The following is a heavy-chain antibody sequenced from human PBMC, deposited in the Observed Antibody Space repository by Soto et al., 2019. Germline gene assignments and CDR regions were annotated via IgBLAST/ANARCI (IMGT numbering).Heavy chain of an antibody. V-gene: IGHV4-39*01. Sequence: SETLSLTCTVSGGSISSSSYYWGWVRQPPGKGLEWIGSIYYSGSTYYNPSLKSRVTISVDTSKNQFSLKLSSVTAADTAVYYCARQPGYCSGGSCYTQHNWFDPWGQGTLVTVSS. CDR1: GGSISSSSYY. J-gene: IGHJ5*02. CDR3: ARQPGYCSGGSCYTQHNWFDP. D-gene: IGHD2-15*01. CDR2: IYYSGST.